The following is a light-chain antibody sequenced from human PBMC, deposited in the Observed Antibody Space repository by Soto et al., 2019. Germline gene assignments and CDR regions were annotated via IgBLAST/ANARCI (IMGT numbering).Light chain of an antibody. CDR1: QSVSSSY. CDR2: GAS. V-gene: IGKV3-20*01. Sequence: EIVLTQSPGTLSLSPGERATLSCRASQSVSSSYLVWYQQKHGQAPRLLIYGASKRATGVPNRFSGSGSGTDFTLTISRLEPEDFAVYHCQQYTASSFTFGPGTKVDIK. CDR3: QQYTASSFT. J-gene: IGKJ3*01.